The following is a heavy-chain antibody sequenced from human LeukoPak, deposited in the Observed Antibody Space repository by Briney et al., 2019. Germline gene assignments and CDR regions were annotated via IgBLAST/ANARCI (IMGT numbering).Heavy chain of an antibody. J-gene: IGHJ4*02. D-gene: IGHD6-13*01. V-gene: IGHV3-9*01. CDR2: ISWNSGSI. Sequence: SGGSLRLSCAASGFTFSSYAMHWVRQAPGKGLEWVSGISWNSGSIGYADSVKGRFTISRDNAKNSLYLQMNSLRAEDTALYYCAKGSTAAARNTSLDYWGQGTLVTVSS. CDR3: AKGSTAAARNTSLDY. CDR1: GFTFSSYA.